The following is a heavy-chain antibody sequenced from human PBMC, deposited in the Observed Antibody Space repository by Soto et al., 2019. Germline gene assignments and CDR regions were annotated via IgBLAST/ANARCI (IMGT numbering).Heavy chain of an antibody. CDR2: IYYSGST. D-gene: IGHD3-22*01. Sequence: EXLSLPCTISGCXVSSGSYYWCGIRQPPGKGLEWIGYIYYSGSTNYNPSLKSRVTISVDTSKNQFSLKLSSLTASDTAVYYCARDSSGYDAFDIWGQGTMGTVSS. CDR1: GCXVSSGSYY. J-gene: IGHJ3*02. CDR3: ARDSSGYDAFDI. V-gene: IGHV4-61*01.